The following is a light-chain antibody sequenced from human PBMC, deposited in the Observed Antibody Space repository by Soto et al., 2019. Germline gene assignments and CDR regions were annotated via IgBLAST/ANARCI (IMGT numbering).Light chain of an antibody. J-gene: IGLJ2*01. V-gene: IGLV1-47*01. Sequence: QSVLTQPPSASGTPGQRVTISCSGSSSNIGSNYLYWYQQLPGTAPKLLIYRNNQRPSGVPDRFSGSKSGTSASLAISGLRSEGEADYYCAAWDDSLSGVVFGGGTKLTVL. CDR1: SSNIGSNY. CDR3: AAWDDSLSGVV. CDR2: RNN.